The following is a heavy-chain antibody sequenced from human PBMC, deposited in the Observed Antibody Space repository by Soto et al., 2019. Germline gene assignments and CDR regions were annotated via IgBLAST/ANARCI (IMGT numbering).Heavy chain of an antibody. Sequence: SETLSLTCAVYGGSFSGYYWSWIRQPPGKGLEWIGEINHSGSTNYNPSLKSRVTISVDTSKNQFSLKLSSVTAADTAVYYCARGEYSYAPGVDYWGQGALVTVSS. CDR1: GGSFSGYY. CDR3: ARGEYSYAPGVDY. J-gene: IGHJ4*02. CDR2: INHSGST. V-gene: IGHV4-34*01. D-gene: IGHD5-18*01.